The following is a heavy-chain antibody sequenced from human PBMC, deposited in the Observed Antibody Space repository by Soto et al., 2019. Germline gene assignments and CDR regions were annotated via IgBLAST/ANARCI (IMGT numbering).Heavy chain of an antibody. V-gene: IGHV1-24*01. D-gene: IGHD3-9*01. CDR3: ATSDYDILIGESFFDY. CDR1: GYTLTELS. Sequence: ASVKVSCKVSGYTLTELSMHWVRQAPGKGLEWMGGFDPEDGETIYAQKFQGRVTMTEDTSTDTAYMELSSLRSEDTAVYYCATSDYDILIGESFFDYWGQRTLVNVSS. J-gene: IGHJ4*02. CDR2: FDPEDGET.